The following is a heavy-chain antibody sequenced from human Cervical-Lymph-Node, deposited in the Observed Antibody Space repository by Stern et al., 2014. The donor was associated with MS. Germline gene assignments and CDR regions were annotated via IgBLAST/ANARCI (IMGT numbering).Heavy chain of an antibody. J-gene: IGHJ3*02. CDR1: GVTFSSYG. V-gene: IGHV1-69*06. CDR2: LIPIVGSP. Sequence: VQLVQSGAEVKRPGSSVKVSCKASGVTFSSYGISWVRQAPGQGLEWMGRLIPIVGSPNYARKFQGRVTITADKSTSTAYMELSSLRSEDTAVYYCARDQSGANNAFDIWGQGTLVTVTS. CDR3: ARDQSGANNAFDI. D-gene: IGHD1-26*01.